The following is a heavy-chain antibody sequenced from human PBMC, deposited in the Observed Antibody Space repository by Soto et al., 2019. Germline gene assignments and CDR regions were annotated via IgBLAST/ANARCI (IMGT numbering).Heavy chain of an antibody. D-gene: IGHD2-21*02. V-gene: IGHV3-15*01. Sequence: GGSLRLSCAASGFTFSNAWMSWVRQAPGKGLEWVGRIKSKTDGGTTDYAAPVKGRFTISRDDSKNTLYLQMNSLKTEDTAVYYCTTGVAVTLSYYYYMDVWGKGTTVTVSS. CDR1: GFTFSNAW. CDR3: TTGVAVTLSYYYYMDV. J-gene: IGHJ6*03. CDR2: IKSKTDGGTT.